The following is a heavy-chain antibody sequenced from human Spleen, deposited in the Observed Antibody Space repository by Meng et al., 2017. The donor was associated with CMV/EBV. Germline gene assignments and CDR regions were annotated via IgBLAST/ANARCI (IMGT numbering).Heavy chain of an antibody. CDR3: ARRVYSNYYYYYGMDV. CDR2: INHSGST. D-gene: IGHD4-11*01. Sequence: GSLRLSCAVYGGSFSGYYWSWIRQPPGKGLEWIGEINHSGSTNYNPSLKSRVTISVDTSKNQFSLKLSSVTAADTAVYYCARRVYSNYYYYYGMDVWGQGTTVTVSS. J-gene: IGHJ6*02. V-gene: IGHV4-34*01. CDR1: GGSFSGYY.